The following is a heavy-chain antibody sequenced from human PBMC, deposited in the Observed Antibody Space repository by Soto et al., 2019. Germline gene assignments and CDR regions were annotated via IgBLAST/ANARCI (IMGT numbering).Heavy chain of an antibody. Sequence: SETLSLTCAVYGGSFSGYYWSWIRQPPGKGLEWIGEINHSGSTNYNPSLKSRVTISVDTSKNQFSLKLSSVTAADTAVYYCGRGSPMVRGVIGYYYYYYMDVWGKGTTVTVSS. CDR1: GGSFSGYY. D-gene: IGHD3-10*01. CDR2: INHSGST. V-gene: IGHV4-34*01. CDR3: GRGSPMVRGVIGYYYYYYMDV. J-gene: IGHJ6*03.